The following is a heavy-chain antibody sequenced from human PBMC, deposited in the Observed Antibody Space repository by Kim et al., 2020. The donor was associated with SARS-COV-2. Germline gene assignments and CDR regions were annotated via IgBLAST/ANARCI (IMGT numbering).Heavy chain of an antibody. V-gene: IGHV3-21*01. J-gene: IGHJ4*01. CDR2: ISTTGTYI. CDR1: GFTFSNYN. CDR3: SRDYYYDSSGYSSCLDY. D-gene: IGHD3-22*01. Sequence: GGSLRLSCAASGFTFSNYNMNWVRQAPGKRLEWVSSISTTGTYIRYAGSVKGRFTISRDNAKKTLYLQMNSLRAEDTAVYYCSRDYYYDSSGYSSCLDY.